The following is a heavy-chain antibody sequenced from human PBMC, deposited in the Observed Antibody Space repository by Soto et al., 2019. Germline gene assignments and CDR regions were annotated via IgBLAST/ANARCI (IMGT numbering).Heavy chain of an antibody. CDR2: INPAGSAS. V-gene: IGHV3-74*01. D-gene: IGHD5-18*01. CDR1: GVTFSSYW. CDR3: ATGGYSYGWGY. Sequence: EVQLVESGGGLVQPGGSLRLCCVGSGVTFSSYWMHWVRQAPGKGPVWVSRINPAGSASSYADFVKGRVIVSRDNAKNTLYLKMKSLSAEDTAVYYCATGGYSYGWGYWGQGTLVTVSS. J-gene: IGHJ4*02.